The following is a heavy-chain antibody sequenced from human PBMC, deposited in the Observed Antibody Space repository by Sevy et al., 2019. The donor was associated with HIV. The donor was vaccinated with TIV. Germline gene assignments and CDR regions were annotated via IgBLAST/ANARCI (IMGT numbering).Heavy chain of an antibody. V-gene: IGHV4-59*01. CDR2: IYFTGNT. CDR3: ARDATARPRVLDY. J-gene: IGHJ4*02. D-gene: IGHD6-6*01. Sequence: SESLSLTCSVSGGSISSYFWTCVRQSPGKGLEWIGNIYFTGNTDYSPSLKSRVTLSLDTSKSQFSLTLKSVTASDTAIYFCARDATARPRVLDYWGQGTPVTVSS. CDR1: GGSISSYF.